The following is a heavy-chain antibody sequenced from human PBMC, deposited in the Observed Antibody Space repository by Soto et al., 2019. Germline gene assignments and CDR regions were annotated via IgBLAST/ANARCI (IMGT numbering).Heavy chain of an antibody. CDR1: GYTFTGYY. Sequence: QVQLVQSGAEVKKPGASVKVSCKASGYTFTGYYMHWVRQAPGQGLEWMGWINPNSGGTNYAQKFQGWFNMTSDTSISTAYMGLSRLRSDDTAVYYCASKRLGYYYMDVWGNGNKVTVSS. J-gene: IGHJ6*03. V-gene: IGHV1-2*04. D-gene: IGHD3-3*01. CDR3: ASKRLGYYYMDV. CDR2: INPNSGGT.